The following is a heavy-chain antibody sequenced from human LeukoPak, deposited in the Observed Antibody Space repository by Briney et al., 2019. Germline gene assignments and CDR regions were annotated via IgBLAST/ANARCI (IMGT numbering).Heavy chain of an antibody. Sequence: GGSLRLSCAASGFTFSSYWMHWVRQAPGKGPVWVSRINSDGSRTSYADSVKGRFTISRDNSKNSLYLQMNSLKTEDTALYFCAKDLSTSGWIIDFWGQGTLVTVSS. CDR2: INSDGSRT. CDR1: GFTFSSYW. J-gene: IGHJ4*02. CDR3: AKDLSTSGWIIDF. V-gene: IGHV3-74*01. D-gene: IGHD6-19*01.